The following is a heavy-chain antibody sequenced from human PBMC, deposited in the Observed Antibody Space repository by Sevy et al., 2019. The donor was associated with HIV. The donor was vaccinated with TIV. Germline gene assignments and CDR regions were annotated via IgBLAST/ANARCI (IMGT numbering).Heavy chain of an antibody. D-gene: IGHD1-1*01. CDR2: ISGSGFSA. J-gene: IGHJ3*01. Sequence: GGSLRFSCAASGFTFSSYAMNWVRQAPGKGLEWVSGISGSGFSAYYADSVKGRFTISRDNSKNTLYLQMSSLRAEDTALYYCAKDSKVERGAFDVWGQGTMVTVSS. V-gene: IGHV3-23*01. CDR1: GFTFSSYA. CDR3: AKDSKVERGAFDV.